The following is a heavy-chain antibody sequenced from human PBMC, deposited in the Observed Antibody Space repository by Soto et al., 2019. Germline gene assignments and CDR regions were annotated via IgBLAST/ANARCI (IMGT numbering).Heavy chain of an antibody. V-gene: IGHV1-69*02. Sequence: QVQLVQSGAEVKKPGSSVKVSCKASGGTFSSYTISWVRQAPGQGLEWMGRIIPILGIANYAQKFQGRVTITADKSTSTAYMELSSLRSEDTAVYYCARVITGAAAHSVFWFDPWGQGTLVTVSS. CDR2: IIPILGIA. CDR3: ARVITGAAAHSVFWFDP. J-gene: IGHJ5*02. D-gene: IGHD7-27*01. CDR1: GGTFSSYT.